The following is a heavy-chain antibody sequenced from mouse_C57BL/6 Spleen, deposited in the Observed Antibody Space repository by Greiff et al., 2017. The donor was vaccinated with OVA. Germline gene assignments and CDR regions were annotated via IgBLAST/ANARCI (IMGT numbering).Heavy chain of an antibody. Sequence: VHVKQSGPELVKPGASVKISCKASGYSFTDYNMNWVKQSNGKSLEWIGVINPNYGTTSYNQKFKGKATLTVDQSSSTAYMQLNSLTSEDSAVYYCARVSGTGDYYAMDYWGQGTSVTVSS. CDR2: INPNYGTT. V-gene: IGHV1-39*01. D-gene: IGHD4-1*01. J-gene: IGHJ4*01. CDR3: ARVSGTGDYYAMDY. CDR1: GYSFTDYN.